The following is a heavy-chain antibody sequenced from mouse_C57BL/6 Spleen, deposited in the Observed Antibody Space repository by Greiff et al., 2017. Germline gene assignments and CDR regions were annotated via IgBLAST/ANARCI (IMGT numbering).Heavy chain of an antibody. Sequence: EVMLVESGAELVKPGASVKLSCTASGFNIKDYYMHWVKQRTEQGLEWIGRIDPEDGETKYAPKFQGKATITADTSSNTAYLQLSSLTSEDTAVYYCARTLFTTAGVDYWGQGTTLTVSS. CDR1: GFNIKDYY. D-gene: IGHD1-2*01. CDR3: ARTLFTTAGVDY. V-gene: IGHV14-2*01. J-gene: IGHJ2*01. CDR2: IDPEDGET.